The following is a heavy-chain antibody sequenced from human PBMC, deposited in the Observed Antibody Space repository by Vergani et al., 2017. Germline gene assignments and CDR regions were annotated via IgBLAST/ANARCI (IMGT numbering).Heavy chain of an antibody. V-gene: IGHV1-18*04. CDR2: ISAYNGNT. J-gene: IGHJ6*02. D-gene: IGHD3-10*01. CDR3: ARGTSTQPKYGSGSSYYYYYGMDV. Sequence: QVQLVQSGAEVKKPGASVKVSCEGSGYTFRNYGISWVRQAPGQGLEWMGWISAYNGNTNYAQKLQGRVTMTTDTSTSTAYMELRSLRSDDTAVYYCARGTSTQPKYGSGSSYYYYYGMDVWGQGTTVTVSS. CDR1: GYTFRNYG.